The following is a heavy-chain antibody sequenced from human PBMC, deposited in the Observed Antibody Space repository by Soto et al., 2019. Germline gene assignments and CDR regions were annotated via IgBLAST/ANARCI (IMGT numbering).Heavy chain of an antibody. CDR2: ISSSSSVI. CDR3: ARDLSWGSNWYYYMDV. D-gene: IGHD7-27*01. Sequence: EVQLVESGGGLVQPGGSLRLSCATSGFILSDCAMNWVRQAPGKGLEWVSYISSSSSVIDYADSVKGRFTVSRDNARSSRYLQMTSLVAEDTAVYYCARDLSWGSNWYYYMDVWGKGTTVTVSS. V-gene: IGHV3-48*01. CDR1: GFILSDCA. J-gene: IGHJ6*03.